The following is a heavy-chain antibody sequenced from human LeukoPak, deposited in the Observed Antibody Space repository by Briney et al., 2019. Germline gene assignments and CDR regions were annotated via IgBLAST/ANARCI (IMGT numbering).Heavy chain of an antibody. CDR1: EYTFTGYY. CDR3: ARDRGDDSGFDSYFYGMDV. J-gene: IGHJ6*02. CDR2: IHPKRGDT. Sequence: GASVKVSCKASEYTFTGYYMHWVRQAPGQGLEWMGCIHPKRGDTNYAQKFQGRVTMTRDTSISTAYMELGTLRSDDTAVYYCARDRGDDSGFDSYFYGMDVWGQGTTVTVSS. V-gene: IGHV1-2*02. D-gene: IGHD5-12*01.